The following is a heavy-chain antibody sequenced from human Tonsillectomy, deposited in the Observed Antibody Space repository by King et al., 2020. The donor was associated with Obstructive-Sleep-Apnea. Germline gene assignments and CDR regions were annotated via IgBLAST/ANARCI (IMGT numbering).Heavy chain of an antibody. J-gene: IGHJ6*02. CDR2: IRDDGSNK. CDR1: GFTFSNYG. V-gene: IGHV3-30*02. CDR3: AKEPTNYDILTGDYYYYGMDV. D-gene: IGHD3-9*01. Sequence: VQLVESGGGVVQPGRSLRLSCAASGFTFSNYGMHWVRQAPGKGLEWVAFIRDDGSNKYYVDSVKGRFTISRDNSKNTLYLQMNSLRAEDTAVYYCAKEPTNYDILTGDYYYYGMDVWGQGTTVTVSS.